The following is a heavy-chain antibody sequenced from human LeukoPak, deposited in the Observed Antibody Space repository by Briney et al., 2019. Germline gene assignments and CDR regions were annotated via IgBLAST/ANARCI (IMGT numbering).Heavy chain of an antibody. D-gene: IGHD6-13*01. CDR3: ARVNVYSSSWEGYYYYYMDV. Sequence: SETLSLTCIVSGGSISSSSYYWGWIRQPPGNGLEWIGSIYYSGSTYYNPSLKSRVTISVDTSKNQFSLKLSSVTAADTAVYYCARVNVYSSSWEGYYYYYMDVWGKGTTVTVSS. J-gene: IGHJ6*03. V-gene: IGHV4-39*07. CDR1: GGSISSSSYY. CDR2: IYYSGST.